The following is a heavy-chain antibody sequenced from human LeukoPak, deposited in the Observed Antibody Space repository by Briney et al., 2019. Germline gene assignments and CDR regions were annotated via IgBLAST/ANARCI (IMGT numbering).Heavy chain of an antibody. Sequence: GGSLRLSCAASGFTFSSYAMHWVRQAPGKGLEWVAVISYDGSNKYYSDSVKGRFTISRDNSKNTLYLQMNSLSAEDTAVYYCARALRLRYFDWLPRRGYYYGMDVWGQGTTVTVSS. CDR3: ARALRLRYFDWLPRRGYYYGMDV. D-gene: IGHD3-9*01. CDR1: GFTFSSYA. V-gene: IGHV3-30-3*01. J-gene: IGHJ6*02. CDR2: ISYDGSNK.